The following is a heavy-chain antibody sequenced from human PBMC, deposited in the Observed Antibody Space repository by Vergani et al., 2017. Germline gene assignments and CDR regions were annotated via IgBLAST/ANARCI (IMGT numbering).Heavy chain of an antibody. D-gene: IGHD1-20*01. CDR2: IRNKANDYTT. CDR3: VRVKGSNWNDHLYDI. CDR1: GFIFSDHY. V-gene: IGHV3-72*01. J-gene: IGHJ3*02. Sequence: EVQVVESGGGLVQPGGSLRLSCAASGFIFSDHYMDWVRQAPGKGLEWVGRIRNKANDYTTQYAASVKDRFTISRDDSKSYLYLQMNSLQTKDTALYYYVRVKGSNWNDHLYDIWGQGTLVTVS.